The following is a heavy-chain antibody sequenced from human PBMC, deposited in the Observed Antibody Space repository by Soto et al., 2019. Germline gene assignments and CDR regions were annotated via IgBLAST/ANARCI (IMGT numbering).Heavy chain of an antibody. CDR1: GATVSGYY. J-gene: IGHJ5*02. D-gene: IGHD5-12*01. V-gene: IGHV4-59*02. CDR2: IHNSGAS. CDR3: ARGPQWLRSDNWFDP. Sequence: QVQLQETGPGLVKPSETLSLTCTVSGATVSGYYWSWIRQTPGKGLEWIGNIHNSGASNYNPSLKSRVTISLDTSKNEFALKIGSVTTADTAVYYCARGPQWLRSDNWFDPWGQGNLVTVSS.